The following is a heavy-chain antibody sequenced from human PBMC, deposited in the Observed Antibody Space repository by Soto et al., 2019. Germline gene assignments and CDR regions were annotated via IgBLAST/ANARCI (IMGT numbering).Heavy chain of an antibody. J-gene: IGHJ3*02. CDR3: ARSLWKQLDPDDAFDI. CDR2: ISAYNGNT. D-gene: IGHD6-13*01. V-gene: IGHV1-18*01. Sequence: QVQLVQSGAEVKKPGASVKVSCKASGYTFTSYGISWVRQAPGQGLEWMGWISAYNGNTNYAQKLQGRVTMTTATSTSTAYMELRSLRSDDTAVYYCARSLWKQLDPDDAFDIGGQGTMVTVSS. CDR1: GYTFTSYG.